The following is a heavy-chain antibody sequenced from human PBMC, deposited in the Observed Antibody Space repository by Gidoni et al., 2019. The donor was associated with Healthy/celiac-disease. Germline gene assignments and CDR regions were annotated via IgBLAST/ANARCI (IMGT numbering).Heavy chain of an antibody. CDR3: ARRHSLDGNVNY. J-gene: IGHJ4*02. Sequence: QLQLQESGPGLVKPSETLSLTCTVSGGSISSSSYYWGWIRQPPGKGLEWIGSIYYSGSTYYNPSLKSRVTISVDTSKNQFSLKLSSVTAADTAVYYCARRHSLDGNVNYWGQGTLVTVSS. D-gene: IGHD2-15*01. V-gene: IGHV4-39*01. CDR1: GGSISSSSYY. CDR2: IYYSGST.